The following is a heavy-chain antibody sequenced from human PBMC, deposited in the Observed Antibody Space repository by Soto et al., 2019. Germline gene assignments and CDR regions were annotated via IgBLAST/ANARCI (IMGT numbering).Heavy chain of an antibody. CDR1: SGSLTDHY. J-gene: IGHJ6*02. CDR2: INHSGIT. D-gene: IGHD5-18*01. CDR3: ARGKPSGYRFGPRNFFYYGMDV. Sequence: SETLSLTCGVFSGSLTDHYWTWIRQTPRKGLEWIGEINHSGITDYNPSLKSRVTLSLDTSKNQFSLKVTALTAADTAVYYCARGKPSGYRFGPRNFFYYGMDVWGPGTTVTVSS. V-gene: IGHV4-34*01.